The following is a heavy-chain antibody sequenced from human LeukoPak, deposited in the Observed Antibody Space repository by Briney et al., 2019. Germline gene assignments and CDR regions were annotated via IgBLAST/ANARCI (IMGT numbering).Heavy chain of an antibody. CDR3: ANNSDVRFES. J-gene: IGHJ4*02. D-gene: IGHD2/OR15-2a*01. Sequence: GGSLRLSCAASGFTFSRFWMSWVRQVPGKGLEWVANIKQDGSKKNYGDSVKGRFTVSRDNAESSLYLQMSSLRAEDTALYYCANNSDVRFESWGQGTLVTVSS. V-gene: IGHV3-7*05. CDR2: IKQDGSKK. CDR1: GFTFSRFW.